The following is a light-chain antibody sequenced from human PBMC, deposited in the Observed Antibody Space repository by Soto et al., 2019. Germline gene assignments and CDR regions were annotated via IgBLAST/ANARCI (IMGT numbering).Light chain of an antibody. J-gene: IGLJ1*01. V-gene: IGLV2-14*01. CDR2: EVT. CDR1: RSDVGAYNY. Sequence: QSVLTQPASVSGSPGQSIAISCTGTRSDVGAYNYVSWYQQHPGKAPKLMVSEVTNRPSGVSDRFSGSKSGNTASLTISGLQAEDEADYYCSSFTSRFTFVFGTGTKLT. CDR3: SSFTSRFTFV.